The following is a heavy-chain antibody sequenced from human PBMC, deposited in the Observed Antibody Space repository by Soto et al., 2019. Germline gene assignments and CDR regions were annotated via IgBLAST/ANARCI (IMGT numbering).Heavy chain of an antibody. CDR2: IKQDGSEK. CDR3: ARVDSSSSGQAIDY. CDR1: GFTFSSYW. J-gene: IGHJ4*02. V-gene: IGHV3-7*01. Sequence: GGSLRLSCAASGFTFSSYWMSWVRQALGKGLEWVANIKQDGSEKYYVDSVKGRFTISRDNAKNSLYLQMNSLRAEDTAVYFCARVDSSSSGQAIDYRGQGTLVTVSS. D-gene: IGHD6-6*01.